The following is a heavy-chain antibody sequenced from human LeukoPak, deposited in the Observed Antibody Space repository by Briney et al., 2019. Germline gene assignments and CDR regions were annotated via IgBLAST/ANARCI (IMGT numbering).Heavy chain of an antibody. Sequence: GRSLRLSCAASGFTFSSYGMHWVRQAPGKGLEWVAVIWYDGSNKYYADSVKGRFTISRDNSKNTLYLQMNRLRAEDTAVYYCARDPHRVTRYFDWSSAYLDYWGQGTLVTVSS. CDR2: IWYDGSNK. D-gene: IGHD3-9*01. CDR1: GFTFSSYG. J-gene: IGHJ4*02. CDR3: ARDPHRVTRYFDWSSAYLDY. V-gene: IGHV3-33*01.